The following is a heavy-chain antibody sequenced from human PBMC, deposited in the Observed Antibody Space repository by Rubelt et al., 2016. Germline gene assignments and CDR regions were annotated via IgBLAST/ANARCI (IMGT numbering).Heavy chain of an antibody. Sequence: EVQLVESGGGLVQPGGSLRLSCAASGFTFSTYTMNWVRQAPGKGLEWVSVISGSGDITFYADSVKGRFTISRDNSKNTLYLQMNSLRAEDTAIYYCAKEGCTGTTCYSNSWGQGTLVTVSS. CDR1: GFTFSTYT. CDR2: ISGSGDIT. V-gene: IGHV3-23*04. J-gene: IGHJ5*02. CDR3: AKEGCTGTTCYSNS. D-gene: IGHD2-2*02.